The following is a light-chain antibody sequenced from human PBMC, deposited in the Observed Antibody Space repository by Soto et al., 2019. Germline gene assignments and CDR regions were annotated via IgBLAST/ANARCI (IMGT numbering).Light chain of an antibody. V-gene: IGLV2-23*02. CDR2: EVT. CDR3: CSYSGSYTWV. CDR1: SSDVGSRNL. J-gene: IGLJ3*02. Sequence: QSALTQPASVSGSPGQSITISCTGTSSDVGSRNLVSWYQQHPGKAPKLIIYEVTKWPSGGSNRFSGSKSGNTASLTIFGLQAEDEADYYCCSYSGSYTWVFGGGTKVTVL.